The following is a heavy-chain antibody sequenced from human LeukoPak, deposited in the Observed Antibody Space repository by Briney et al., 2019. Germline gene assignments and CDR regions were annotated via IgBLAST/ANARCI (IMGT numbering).Heavy chain of an antibody. Sequence: GASVKVSCKASGGTFSSYAISWVRQAPGQGLDWMGGIIPIFGTANYAQKFQGRVTITADESTSTAYMELSSLRSEDTAVYYCASTTQLGDGYFDYWGQGTLVTVSS. D-gene: IGHD6-13*01. J-gene: IGHJ4*02. CDR3: ASTTQLGDGYFDY. CDR1: GGTFSSYA. V-gene: IGHV1-69*13. CDR2: IIPIFGTA.